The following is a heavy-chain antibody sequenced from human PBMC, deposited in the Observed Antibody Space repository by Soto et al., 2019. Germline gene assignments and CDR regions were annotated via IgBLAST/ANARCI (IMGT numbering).Heavy chain of an antibody. CDR1: GFPFTTYS. V-gene: IGHV3-21*01. CDR3: AREENRWPLAFGLDV. Sequence: GGSLRLSCAASGFPFTTYSMNWVRQAPGKGLEWVSSISTRSDTYYADSVKGRFTISRDNANNSVSLQMNSLRAEDTAVYYCAREENRWPLAFGLDVWGQGTTVTVSS. CDR2: ISTRSDT. J-gene: IGHJ6*02. D-gene: IGHD2-15*01.